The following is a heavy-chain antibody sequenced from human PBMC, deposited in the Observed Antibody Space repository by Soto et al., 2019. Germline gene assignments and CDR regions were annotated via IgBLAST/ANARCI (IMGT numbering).Heavy chain of an antibody. V-gene: IGHV4-31*03. J-gene: IGHJ6*03. CDR2: IYYSGST. Sequence: PSETLSLTCTVSGGSISSGGYYWSWIRQHPGKGLEWIGYIYYSGSTYYNPSLKSRVTISVDTSKNQFSLKLSSVTAADTAVYYCARGVREYSGYGRSARVDYYYYYMDVWGKGTTVTVSS. D-gene: IGHD5-12*01. CDR3: ARGVREYSGYGRSARVDYYYYYMDV. CDR1: GGSISSGGYY.